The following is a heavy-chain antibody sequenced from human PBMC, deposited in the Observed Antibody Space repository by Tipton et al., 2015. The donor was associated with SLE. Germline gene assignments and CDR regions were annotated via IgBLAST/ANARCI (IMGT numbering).Heavy chain of an antibody. J-gene: IGHJ4*02. CDR3: ARDQGSSERGFDY. D-gene: IGHD6-25*01. Sequence: TLSHTCTVSGGSISSSSYYWGWIRQPPGKGLEWIGSIYYSGSTYYNPSLKSRVTISVDTSKNQFSLKLTSVTAADTAVYYCARDQGSSERGFDYWGQGTLVTVSS. CDR1: GGSISSSSYY. V-gene: IGHV4-39*07. CDR2: IYYSGST.